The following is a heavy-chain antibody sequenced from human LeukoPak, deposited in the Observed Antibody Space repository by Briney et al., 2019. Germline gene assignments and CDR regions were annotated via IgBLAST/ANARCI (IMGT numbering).Heavy chain of an antibody. V-gene: IGHV1-2*02. CDR1: GYTFTGYY. D-gene: IGHD5-12*01. Sequence: ASVKVSCKASGYTFTGYYMHWVRQAPGQGLEWMGWINPNSGGTNYAQKFQGRVTMTRDTSISTAYMELSRLRSYDTAVYYCARDRASGYDLRLFDYWGQGTLVTVSS. CDR3: ARDRASGYDLRLFDY. J-gene: IGHJ4*02. CDR2: INPNSGGT.